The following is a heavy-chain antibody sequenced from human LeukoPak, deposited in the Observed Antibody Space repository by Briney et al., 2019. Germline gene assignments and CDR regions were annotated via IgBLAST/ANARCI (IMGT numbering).Heavy chain of an antibody. CDR3: ARVTPPDYYDRSGYYFDY. Sequence: PGGSLRLSCAASGFTFSSHAMNWVRQAPGKGLEWVSYISNSGSTIYYAESVKGRFTISRDNAKNSLYLQMNSLRAEDTAVYYCARVTPPDYYDRSGYYFDYWGQGTLVTVSS. CDR2: ISNSGSTI. CDR1: GFTFSSHA. J-gene: IGHJ4*02. V-gene: IGHV3-48*03. D-gene: IGHD3-22*01.